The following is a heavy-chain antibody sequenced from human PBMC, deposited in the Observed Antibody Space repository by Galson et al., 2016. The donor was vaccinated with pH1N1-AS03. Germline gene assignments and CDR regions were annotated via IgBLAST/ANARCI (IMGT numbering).Heavy chain of an antibody. Sequence: QSGAEVKKPGESLRISCKGSGYPFTSYWINWVRQMPRKGLEWIGRIDPSDSYINYSPAFEGRVTISSDKSTTTAYLQWNDLKSADTAVYFCATGHYYSGLYRDAFDTWGQGTRVTVSS. CDR3: ATGHYYSGLYRDAFDT. J-gene: IGHJ3*02. CDR2: IDPSDSYI. V-gene: IGHV5-10-1*01. CDR1: GYPFTSYW. D-gene: IGHD1-26*01.